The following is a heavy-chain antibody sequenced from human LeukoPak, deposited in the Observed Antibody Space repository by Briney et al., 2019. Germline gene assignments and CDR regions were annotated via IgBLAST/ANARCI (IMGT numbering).Heavy chain of an antibody. CDR1: GYTFTSYG. CDR3: ARDPTPYCSGGSCYPC. V-gene: IGHV1-18*01. J-gene: IGHJ4*02. CDR2: ISAYNGNT. D-gene: IGHD2-15*01. Sequence: GASVKVSCKASGYTFTSYGISWVRQAPGQGLEWMGWISAYNGNTNYAQKLQGRVTMTTDTSTSTAYMELRSLRSEDTAVYYCARDPTPYCSGGSCYPCWGQGTLVTVSS.